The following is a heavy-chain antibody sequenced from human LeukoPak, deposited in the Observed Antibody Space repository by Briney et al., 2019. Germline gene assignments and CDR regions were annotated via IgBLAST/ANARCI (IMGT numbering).Heavy chain of an antibody. V-gene: IGHV4-39*01. CDR2: IYYSGST. CDR1: GDSTSSSSYY. J-gene: IGHJ4*02. Sequence: SETLSLTCTVSGDSTSSSSYYWGWLRQPPGKGLEWIGSIYYSGSTSYNPSLKSRVTISVDTSKNQFSLKLTSVTAADTAVYYCARIVGVTDHFDYWGQGTLVTVSS. D-gene: IGHD1-26*01. CDR3: ARIVGVTDHFDY.